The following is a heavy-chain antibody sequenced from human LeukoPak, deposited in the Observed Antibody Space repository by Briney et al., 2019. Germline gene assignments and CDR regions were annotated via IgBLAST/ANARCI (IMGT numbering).Heavy chain of an antibody. CDR1: GFTFSSYA. Sequence: TGGSLRLSCAASGFTFSSYAMSWVRQAPGKGLEWVSGISGSGRNTYYADSVKGRFTISRDNSKNTLYLQMNSLRAEDTAIYYCAKDSITTDDYYGMDVWGQGTTVTVSS. CDR3: AKDSITTDDYYGMDV. J-gene: IGHJ6*02. CDR2: ISGSGRNT. V-gene: IGHV3-23*01. D-gene: IGHD4-11*01.